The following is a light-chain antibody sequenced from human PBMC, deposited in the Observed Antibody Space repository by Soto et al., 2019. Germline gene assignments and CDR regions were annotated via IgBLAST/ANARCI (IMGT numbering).Light chain of an antibody. V-gene: IGLV2-14*01. CDR2: EVT. Sequence: QSALTQPASLSGSPGQSITISCTGTSSDIGAYDFVSWFQQHPGKAPKLMISEVTNRPSGLSNRFSGSKSGNTASLTISGLQAEDEAEYFCSSYSSTSTLYVFGTGTKVTVL. CDR1: SSDIGAYDF. J-gene: IGLJ1*01. CDR3: SSYSSTSTLYV.